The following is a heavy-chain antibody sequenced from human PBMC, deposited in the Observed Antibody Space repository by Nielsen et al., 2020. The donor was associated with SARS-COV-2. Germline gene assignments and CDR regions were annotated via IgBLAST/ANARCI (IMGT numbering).Heavy chain of an antibody. V-gene: IGHV4-61*01. CDR1: GGSISSGSHY. CDR3: VRIDMAPISVDY. Sequence: SETLSLTCIVSGGSISSGSHYWSWIRQPPGKGLEWIGYIFYRGNTNYNPSLKSRVTISVDTSKNQFSLKVNSVTAADTAVYYCVRIDMAPISVDYWGRGTLVTVSS. J-gene: IGHJ4*02. CDR2: IFYRGNT. D-gene: IGHD5-24*01.